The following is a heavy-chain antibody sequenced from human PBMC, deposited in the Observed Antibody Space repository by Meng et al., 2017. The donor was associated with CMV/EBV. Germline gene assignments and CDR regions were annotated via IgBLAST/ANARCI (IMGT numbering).Heavy chain of an antibody. D-gene: IGHD2-2*01. CDR2: INPSGGST. V-gene: IGHV1-46*01. CDR3: ARSGSTTSQQPGYFDL. J-gene: IGHJ2*01. Sequence: ALVKVSCKASGYTLSHYWMHWVRQAPGQGLEWVGIINPSGGSTTYAQKFQGRVVLTRDTSTSTVYMDLSSLRSEDRAVYYCARSGSTTSQQPGYFDLWGRGTLVTVSS. CDR1: GYTLSHYW.